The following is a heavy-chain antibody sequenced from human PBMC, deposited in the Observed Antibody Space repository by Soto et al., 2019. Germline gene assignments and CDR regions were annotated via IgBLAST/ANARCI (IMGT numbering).Heavy chain of an antibody. D-gene: IGHD7-27*01. CDR3: AREPGAPTYYYYYGMDV. V-gene: IGHV1-18*01. Sequence: WASVKVSCKASGYTFTSYGISLVRQAPGQGLEWMGWISAYNGNTNYAQKLQGRVTMTTDTSTSTAYMELRSLRSDDTAVYYCAREPGAPTYYYYYGMDVWGQGTTVTVSS. CDR2: ISAYNGNT. J-gene: IGHJ6*02. CDR1: GYTFTSYG.